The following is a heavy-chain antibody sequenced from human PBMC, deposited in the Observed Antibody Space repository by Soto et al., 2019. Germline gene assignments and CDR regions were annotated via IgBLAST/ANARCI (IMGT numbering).Heavy chain of an antibody. Sequence: QVQLVQSGAEVKKPGSSVKVSCKASGGTFSSYASSWVRQAPGQGLEWMGGIIPIFGTANYAQKFQGRVTITADESTSTAYMELSSLRSEDTAVYYCARERGGYCSSTSCPFDYWGQGTLVTVSA. V-gene: IGHV1-69*01. CDR3: ARERGGYCSSTSCPFDY. D-gene: IGHD2-2*01. J-gene: IGHJ4*02. CDR1: GGTFSSYA. CDR2: IIPIFGTA.